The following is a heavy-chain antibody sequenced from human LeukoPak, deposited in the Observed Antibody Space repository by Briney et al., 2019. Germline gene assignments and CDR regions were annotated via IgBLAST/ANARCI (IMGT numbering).Heavy chain of an antibody. V-gene: IGHV3-30-3*01. D-gene: IGHD2-8*01. Sequence: GGSLRLSCTASKFNLSSYAIHWVRQAPGKGLEWVAVISDDGGNKYYADSVKGRFTISRDNSKNTLSLLMNSLRAEDTALYYCAKGLYGNPSGYWGQGTRVTVSS. J-gene: IGHJ4*02. CDR3: AKGLYGNPSGY. CDR1: KFNLSSYA. CDR2: ISDDGGNK.